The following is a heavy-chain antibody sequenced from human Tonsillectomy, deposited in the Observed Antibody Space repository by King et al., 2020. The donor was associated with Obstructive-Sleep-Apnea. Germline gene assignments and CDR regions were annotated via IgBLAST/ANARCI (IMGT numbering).Heavy chain of an antibody. CDR1: GGSINSYY. CDR3: ARSNSYGYQGEFDY. J-gene: IGHJ4*02. V-gene: IGHV4-59*01. CDR2: IYYSGTT. Sequence: MQLQESGPGLVKPSETLSLTCTVAGGSINSYYWNWIRQPPEKGLEWIGYIYYSGTTNYNPSLKSRVTISVDTSKNQFSLNLSSVTAADTAVYYCARSNSYGYQGEFDYWGQGTLVTVSS. D-gene: IGHD5-18*01.